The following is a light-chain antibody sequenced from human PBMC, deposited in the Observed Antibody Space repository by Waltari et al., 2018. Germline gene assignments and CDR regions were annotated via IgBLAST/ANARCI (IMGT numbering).Light chain of an antibody. J-gene: IGKJ2*03. CDR2: GAS. Sequence: DIVLTQSPGTLSLSPGERATLSCRASQTVSGTYLAWYQQKPGQAPRLLIFGASSRATGVPDRFISSGSGTDFTLTISRLEPEDFAVYYCQQYHNSPLYSFGQGTKLEIK. V-gene: IGKV3-20*01. CDR1: QTVSGTY. CDR3: QQYHNSPLYS.